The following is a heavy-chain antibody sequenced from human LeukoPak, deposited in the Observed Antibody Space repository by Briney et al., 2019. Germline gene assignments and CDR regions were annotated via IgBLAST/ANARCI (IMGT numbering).Heavy chain of an antibody. V-gene: IGHV4-59*11. CDR3: ARATMMRFDY. CDR1: GGSISSHY. CDR2: IYYSGST. Sequence: SETLSLTCTVSGGSISSHYWSWIRQPPGKGLEWIGYIYYSGSTNYNPSLKSRVTISVDTSKNQFSLKLSSVTAADTAVYYCARATMMRFDYWGQGTLVTVSS. J-gene: IGHJ4*02. D-gene: IGHD3-22*01.